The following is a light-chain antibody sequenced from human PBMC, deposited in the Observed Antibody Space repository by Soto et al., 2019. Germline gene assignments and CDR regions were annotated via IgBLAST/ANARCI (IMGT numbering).Light chain of an antibody. CDR1: SSDVGGSNY. Sequence: QSVLTQPASVSGSPGQSIAISCAGTSSDVGGSNYVSWYQQHPGKAPKLIIYDVTNRPSGVSNRFSGAKSDNTASLTISGLQAEDEADYYCCSYTSSTTLVFGGGTKLTVL. J-gene: IGLJ2*01. V-gene: IGLV2-14*01. CDR2: DVT. CDR3: CSYTSSTTLV.